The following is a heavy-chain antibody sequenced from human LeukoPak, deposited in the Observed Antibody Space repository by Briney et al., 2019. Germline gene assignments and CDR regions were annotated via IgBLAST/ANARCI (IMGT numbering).Heavy chain of an antibody. D-gene: IGHD6-13*01. J-gene: IGHJ4*02. V-gene: IGHV3-23*01. Sequence: GGSVRLSCAASGFTFSSYAMSWVRQAPGKGLEWVSAISGSGGSTYYADSVKGRFTISRDNSKNTVYLQVNSLRDEDTAVYYCARDLAAANTYYFDHWGQDTMVTVSS. CDR1: GFTFSSYA. CDR3: ARDLAAANTYYFDH. CDR2: ISGSGGST.